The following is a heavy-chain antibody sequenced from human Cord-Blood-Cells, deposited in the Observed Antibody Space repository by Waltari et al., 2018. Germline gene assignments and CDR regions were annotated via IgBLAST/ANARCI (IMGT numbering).Heavy chain of an antibody. J-gene: IGHJ4*02. V-gene: IGHV1-69*10. CDR3: ARVAHDYTFDY. Sequence: QVQLVQSGAEVKKPGSSVKVSCKASGGTFSSYAISWVRQAPGQGLEWMGGVIPVLCIANYEQKFQGRVTITADKSTSTAYMELSSLRSEDTAVYYCARVAHDYTFDYWGQGTLVTVSS. D-gene: IGHD2-2*02. CDR2: VIPVLCIA. CDR1: GGTFSSYA.